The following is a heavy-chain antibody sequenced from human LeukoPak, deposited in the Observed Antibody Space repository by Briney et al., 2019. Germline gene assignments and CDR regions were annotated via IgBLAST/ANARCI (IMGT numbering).Heavy chain of an antibody. CDR3: ARAAVAARYAFDI. CDR1: GGSISSYY. Sequence: SETLSLTCTVSGGSISSYYWSWIRQPPGKGLEWIGYIYYSGGTNYNPSLKSRVTISVDTSKNQFSLKLSSVTAADTAVYYCARAAVAARYAFDIWGQGTMVTVSS. D-gene: IGHD2-15*01. V-gene: IGHV4-59*01. J-gene: IGHJ3*02. CDR2: IYYSGGT.